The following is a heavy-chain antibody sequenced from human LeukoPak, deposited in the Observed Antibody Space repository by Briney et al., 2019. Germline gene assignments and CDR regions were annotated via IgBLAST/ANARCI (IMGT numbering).Heavy chain of an antibody. V-gene: IGHV3-23*01. CDR2: ISGSGGST. Sequence: GGSLRLSCAASGFTFSSYAMSWVRLAPGKGLEWVSAISGSGGSTYYADSVKGRFTISRDNSKNTLYLQMNSLRAEDTAVYYCAKDKSGPYSSGYFDYWGQGTLVTVSS. CDR3: AKDKSGPYSSGYFDY. CDR1: GFTFSSYA. J-gene: IGHJ4*02. D-gene: IGHD6-19*01.